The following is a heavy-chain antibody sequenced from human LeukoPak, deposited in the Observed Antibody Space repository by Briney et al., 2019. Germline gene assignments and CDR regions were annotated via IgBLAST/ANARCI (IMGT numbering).Heavy chain of an antibody. CDR3: ARQSRDGSKTRGYYFDH. V-gene: IGHV5-51*01. CDR1: GYIFSGYW. CDR2: IYPGDPDT. Sequence: GASLKICGQVSGYIFSGYWSGWVRQMPGKGLESMGVIYPGDPDTAYSPILQRQVTITVAKSISTVYLQWSSLKASDTAMYYCARQSRDGSKTRGYYFDHWGQGTLVTVSS. D-gene: IGHD3-10*01. J-gene: IGHJ4*02.